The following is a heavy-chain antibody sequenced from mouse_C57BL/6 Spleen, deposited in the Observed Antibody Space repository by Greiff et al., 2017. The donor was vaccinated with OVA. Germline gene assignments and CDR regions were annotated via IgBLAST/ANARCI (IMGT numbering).Heavy chain of an antibody. D-gene: IGHD4-1*01. CDR1: GYTFTSCW. Sequence: QVQLKQPGAELVMPGASVKLSCKASGYTFTSCWMHWVKQRPGQGLEWIGEIDPSDSYTNYNQKFKGKSTLTVDKSSSTAYMQLSSLTSEDSAVYYCANWDGYFDYWGQGTTLTVSS. CDR2: IDPSDSYT. V-gene: IGHV1-69*01. J-gene: IGHJ2*01. CDR3: ANWDGYFDY.